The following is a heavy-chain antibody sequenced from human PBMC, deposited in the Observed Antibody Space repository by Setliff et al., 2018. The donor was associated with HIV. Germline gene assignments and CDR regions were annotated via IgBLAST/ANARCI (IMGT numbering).Heavy chain of an antibody. CDR2: INPSGGIT. V-gene: IGHV1-46*01. J-gene: IGHJ4*02. CDR1: GSTLTNHH. Sequence: ASVKVSCKASGSTLTNHHMHWVRQAPGQGLEWMGVINPSGGITTYAQKFQGRVTVTKDTSTSTVYMELRSIRSEDTAVYFCASAPLTTVTTGPRYYLDYWGQGTLVTVSS. D-gene: IGHD4-17*01. CDR3: ASAPLTTVTTGPRYYLDY.